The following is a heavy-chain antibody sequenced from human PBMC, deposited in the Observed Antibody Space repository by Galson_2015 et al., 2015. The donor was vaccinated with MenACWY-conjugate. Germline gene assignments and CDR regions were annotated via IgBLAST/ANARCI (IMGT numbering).Heavy chain of an antibody. CDR3: AKDKVPMATSRRDDY. J-gene: IGHJ4*02. V-gene: IGHV3-23*01. D-gene: IGHD5-24*01. CDR2: ISGSGGST. Sequence: SLRLSCAASGFTFSNYAMSWVRQAPGKGLEWVSGISGSGGSTYYADSVKGRFTISRDNSKNTLYLQMNSLRAEDTAVYYCAKDKVPMATSRRDDYWGQGTLVPVSS. CDR1: GFTFSNYA.